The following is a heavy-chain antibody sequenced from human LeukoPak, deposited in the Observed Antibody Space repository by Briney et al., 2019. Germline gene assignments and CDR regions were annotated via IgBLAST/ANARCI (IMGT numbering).Heavy chain of an antibody. V-gene: IGHV1-69*13. CDR1: GGTFSSYA. CDR3: ARGWLAETTVVTPYNY. Sequence: GASVKVSCKASGGTFSSYAISWVRQAPGQGLEWMGGIIPIFGTPNYAQKLQGRVTITADESTSTAYMELSSLRSEDTAVYYCARGWLAETTVVTPYNYWGQGTLVTVSS. J-gene: IGHJ4*02. D-gene: IGHD4-23*01. CDR2: IIPIFGTP.